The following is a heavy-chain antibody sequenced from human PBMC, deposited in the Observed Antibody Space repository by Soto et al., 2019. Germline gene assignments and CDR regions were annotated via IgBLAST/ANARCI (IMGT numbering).Heavy chain of an antibody. Sequence: SETLSLTCTVSGGSISSGGYYWNWIRQHPGKGLEWIGYIYHSGSTYYNPSLKSRVTISMDTSKNQFSLGLSSVTAADTAVYYCARRYYYDRSGYYYFDYWGQGTLVTVSS. V-gene: IGHV4-31*03. CDR3: ARRYYYDRSGYYYFDY. CDR2: IYHSGST. D-gene: IGHD3-22*01. J-gene: IGHJ4*02. CDR1: GGSISSGGYY.